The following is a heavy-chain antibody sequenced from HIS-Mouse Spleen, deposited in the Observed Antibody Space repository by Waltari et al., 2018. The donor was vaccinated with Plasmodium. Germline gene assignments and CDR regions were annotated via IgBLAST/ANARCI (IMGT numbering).Heavy chain of an antibody. V-gene: IGHV3-30*18. J-gene: IGHJ4*02. CDR3: AKDRRSSSWYVDY. CDR2: ISNDGSNK. D-gene: IGHD6-13*01. CDR1: GFTFSSYG. Sequence: QVQLVESGGGVVQPGRSLRLSCAASGFTFSSYGMHWVRQAPGKGREWVAVISNDGSNKYYADSVKGRFTISRDNSKNTLYLQMNSLRAEDTAVYYCAKDRRSSSWYVDYWGQGTLVTVSS.